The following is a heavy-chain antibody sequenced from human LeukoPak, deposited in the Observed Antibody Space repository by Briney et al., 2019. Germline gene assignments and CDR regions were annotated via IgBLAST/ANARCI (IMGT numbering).Heavy chain of an antibody. CDR1: GYRFSTYW. J-gene: IGHJ4*02. V-gene: IGHV5-51*01. CDR2: IYPGDSDT. D-gene: IGHD2-2*01. CDR3: AREGYCSSSSCAGIDY. Sequence: GESLKISCKGSGYRFSTYWIDWVRQMPGKGLEGMGIIYPGDSDTRYSPSFQGQVTISADKSISTAYLQWSSLKTSDTAMYYCAREGYCSSSSCAGIDYWGQGTLVTVSS.